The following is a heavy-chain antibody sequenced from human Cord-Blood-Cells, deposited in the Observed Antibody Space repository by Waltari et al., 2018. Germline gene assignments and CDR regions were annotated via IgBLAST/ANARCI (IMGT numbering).Heavy chain of an antibody. D-gene: IGHD3-3*02. Sequence: QVTLKESGPVLVKPTETLTLTCTVSGFSLSNARMGVSWIRQPPGKALEWLAHIFSNDEKSYSTSLKSRLTISKDTSKSQVVLTMTNMDPVDTATYYCARIIRRPLLADYWGQRTLVTVSS. CDR3: ARIIRRPLLADY. CDR1: GFSLSNARMG. V-gene: IGHV2-26*01. J-gene: IGHJ4*02. CDR2: IFSNDEK.